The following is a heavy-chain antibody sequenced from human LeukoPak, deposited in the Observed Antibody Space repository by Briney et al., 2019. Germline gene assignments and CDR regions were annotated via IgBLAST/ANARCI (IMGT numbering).Heavy chain of an antibody. J-gene: IGHJ4*02. V-gene: IGHV3-66*01. Sequence: GGSLRLSCAASGFTVSSNYMSWVRQAPGKGLEWVSVIYSGGSTYYADSVKGRFTNSRDNSKNTLYLQMNSLRAEDTAVYYCASPQGGSSAYYFDYWGQGTLVTVSS. CDR1: GFTVSSNY. CDR3: ASPQGGSSAYYFDY. CDR2: IYSGGST. D-gene: IGHD6-6*01.